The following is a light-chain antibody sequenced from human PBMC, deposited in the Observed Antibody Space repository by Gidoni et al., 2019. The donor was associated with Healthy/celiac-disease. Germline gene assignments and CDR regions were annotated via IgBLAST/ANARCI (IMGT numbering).Light chain of an antibody. CDR3: QQYGSSPPMCS. J-gene: IGKJ2*04. CDR1: QSFSSSY. Sequence: ELVLTQSPGTRSLSPGARATLSCRASQSFSSSYLALYQQKPGQAPRLLIYGASSGATGIPDRCSGSGSGTDFTLTISRLEPEDFAVYYCQQYGSSPPMCSFXQXTKLEI. CDR2: GAS. V-gene: IGKV3-20*01.